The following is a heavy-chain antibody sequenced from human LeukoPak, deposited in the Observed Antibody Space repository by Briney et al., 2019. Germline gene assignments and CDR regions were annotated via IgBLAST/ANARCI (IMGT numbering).Heavy chain of an antibody. CDR1: GGTFISYA. J-gene: IGHJ6*03. Sequence: ASVTVSCKASGGTFISYAISWVRQAPGQGLEWMGGIIPIFGTANYAQKFQGRVTITTDESTSTAYMELSRLRSEDTAVYYCARGDYCGNSYYYMDVWGKGTTVTVSS. CDR3: ARGDYCGNSYYYMDV. D-gene: IGHD4-23*01. V-gene: IGHV1-69*05. CDR2: IIPIFGTA.